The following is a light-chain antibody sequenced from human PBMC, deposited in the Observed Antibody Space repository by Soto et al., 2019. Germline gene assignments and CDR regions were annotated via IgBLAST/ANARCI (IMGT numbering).Light chain of an antibody. CDR3: QQYQSYSRT. CDR1: QSISSW. Sequence: DIQLTQPPSTLSASLGDRVTITCRASQSISSWLAWYQQKPGKAPKLLIYDASSLESGVPSRFSGSGSGTEFTLTISSLKPDDFATYYCQQYQSYSRTFGQGPKVDIK. CDR2: DAS. J-gene: IGKJ1*01. V-gene: IGKV1-5*01.